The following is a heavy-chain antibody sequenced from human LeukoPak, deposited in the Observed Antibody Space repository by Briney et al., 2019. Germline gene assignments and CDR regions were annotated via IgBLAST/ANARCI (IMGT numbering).Heavy chain of an antibody. D-gene: IGHD6-6*01. V-gene: IGHV3-7*01. J-gene: IGHJ4*02. CDR2: INQDGSET. CDR3: ARVRSSSCFDS. CDR1: GFTFSSYW. Sequence: PGGSLRLSCAASGFTFSSYWMSWVRQAPGKGLEWVANINQDGSETYYVDSVKGRFTMSRDNAKSSLFLQMNRLRADDTAVYYCARVRSSSCFDSWGQGTLVTVSS.